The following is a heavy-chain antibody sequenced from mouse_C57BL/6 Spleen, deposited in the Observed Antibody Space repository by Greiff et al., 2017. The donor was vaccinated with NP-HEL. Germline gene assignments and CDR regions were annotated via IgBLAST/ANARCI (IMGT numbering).Heavy chain of an antibody. D-gene: IGHD2-5*01. CDR2: IWSGGST. V-gene: IGHV2-2*01. J-gene: IGHJ3*01. CDR1: GFSLTSYG. CDR3: AKGDYSNWFAY. Sequence: VKLMESGPGLVQPSQSLSITCTVSGFSLTSYGVHWVRQSPGKGLEWLGVIWSGGSTDYNAAFISRLSISKDNSKSQVFFKMNSLQADDTAIYYCAKGDYSNWFAYWGQGTLVTVSA.